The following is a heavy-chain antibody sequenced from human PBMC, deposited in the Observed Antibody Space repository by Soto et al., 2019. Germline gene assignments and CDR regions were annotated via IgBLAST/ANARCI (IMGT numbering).Heavy chain of an antibody. J-gene: IGHJ6*03. V-gene: IGHV3-23*01. CDR2: ISGSGGST. CDR3: AKLPGSYYYYYYMDV. CDR1: GFTFSSYA. D-gene: IGHD3-10*01. Sequence: EVQLLESGGGLVQPGGSLRLSCAASGFTFSSYAMSWVRQAPGKGLEWVSAISGSGGSTYYADSVKGRFTISRDNSKNTLYLPMNSLRAEDTAVYYCAKLPGSYYYYYYMDVWGKGTTVTVSS.